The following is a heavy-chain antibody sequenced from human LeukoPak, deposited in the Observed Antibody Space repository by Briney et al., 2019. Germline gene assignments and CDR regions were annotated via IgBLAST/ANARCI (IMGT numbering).Heavy chain of an antibody. D-gene: IGHD1-1*01. J-gene: IGHJ6*03. CDR3: ARVGQSGTYYYYYYMDV. CDR1: GYTFTSYY. Sequence: ASVKVSCKASGYTFTSYYMHWVRQAPGQGLEWMGIINPSGGSTSYAQKFQGRVTMTRDMSTSTDYMELSSLRSEDTAVYYCARVGQSGTYYYYYYMDVWGKGTTVTVSS. V-gene: IGHV1-46*01. CDR2: INPSGGST.